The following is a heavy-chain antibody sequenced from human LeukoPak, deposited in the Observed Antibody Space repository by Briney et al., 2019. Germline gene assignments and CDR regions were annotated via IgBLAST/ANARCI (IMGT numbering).Heavy chain of an antibody. CDR2: INPSGGST. V-gene: IGHV1-46*01. CDR1: GYTFTSYY. J-gene: IGHJ4*02. CDR3: ARVSSGGSGWYYFDY. D-gene: IGHD6-19*01. Sequence: ASVKVSCKASGYTFTSYYMHWVRQAPGQGLEWMGIINPSGGSTSYAQKFQGRVTMTRDTSTSTVYMELSSLRSEDTAVYYCARVSSGGSGWYYFDYWGQGTLVTVSS.